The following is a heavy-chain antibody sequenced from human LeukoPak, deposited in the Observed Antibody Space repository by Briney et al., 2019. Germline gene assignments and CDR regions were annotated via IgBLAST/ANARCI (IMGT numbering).Heavy chain of an antibody. D-gene: IGHD1-1*01. V-gene: IGHV4-30-4*01. CDR3: ARGGTTGGDYYGMDV. CDR2: IYYSGST. CDR1: GGSISSRDYY. J-gene: IGHJ6*02. Sequence: SETLSLTCTVSGGSISSRDYYWSWIRQPPGKGLEWIGYIYYSGSTDQNPSLKSRVFISIDTAKNQFSLKLSSVAAADTAVYYCARGGTTGGDYYGMDVWGQGTTATVSS.